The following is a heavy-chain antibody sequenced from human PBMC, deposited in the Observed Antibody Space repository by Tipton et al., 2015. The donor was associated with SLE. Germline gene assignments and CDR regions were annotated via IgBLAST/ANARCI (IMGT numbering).Heavy chain of an antibody. Sequence: TLSLTCTVSGGSISSYYWSWIRQPPGKGLEWIGYIYTSGSTNYNPSLKSRVTISVDTSKNQFSLKLSSVTAADTAVYYCARGPDMGAGWYYGMDVWGQGTTVTVSS. CDR1: GGSISSYY. V-gene: IGHV4-59*01. D-gene: IGHD1-14*01. CDR3: ARGPDMGAGWYYGMDV. CDR2: IYTSGST. J-gene: IGHJ6*02.